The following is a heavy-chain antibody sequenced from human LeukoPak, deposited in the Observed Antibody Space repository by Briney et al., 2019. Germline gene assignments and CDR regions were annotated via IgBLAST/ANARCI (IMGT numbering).Heavy chain of an antibody. CDR3: ARDSSGWYHWFDP. CDR1: GGTFSSYA. V-gene: IGHV1-69*06. CDR2: IIPIFGTA. D-gene: IGHD6-19*01. J-gene: IGHJ5*02. Sequence: SVKVSCKASGGTFSSYAISWVRQAPGQGLEWMGGIIPIFGTANYAQKFQGRVTITADKSTSTAYMELSSLRSEDTAVYYCARDSSGWYHWFDPWGQGTLVTVSS.